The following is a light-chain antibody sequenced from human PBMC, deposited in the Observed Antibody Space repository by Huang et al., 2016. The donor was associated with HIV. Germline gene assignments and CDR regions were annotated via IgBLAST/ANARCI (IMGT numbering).Light chain of an antibody. J-gene: IGKJ2*01. CDR1: QSVLYNSNNKNY. CDR3: QQYYSTPYT. Sequence: DIVMTQSPDSLAVSLGERATINCKSSQSVLYNSNNKNYLTWYQHKPGQPPKLLIYWASTRESGVHDRFSGSGSGTDFTLTISSLQAEDVAVYYCQQYYSTPYTFGQGTKLEIK. V-gene: IGKV4-1*01. CDR2: WAS.